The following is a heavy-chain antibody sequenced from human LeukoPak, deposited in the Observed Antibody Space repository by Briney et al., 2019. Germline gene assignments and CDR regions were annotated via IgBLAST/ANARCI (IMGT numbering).Heavy chain of an antibody. V-gene: IGHV5-51*01. CDR3: ARHTAGYCTNAVCPGPFDY. CDR1: GYSFTSYW. Sequence: GESLKISCKGSGYSFTSYWIGWVRQMPGKGLEWMGIIYPGDSDTRYSPSFQGQVTISADKSISTAYLQWSSLKASDTAMYYCARHTAGYCTNAVCPGPFDYWGQGTLVTVSS. CDR2: IYPGDSDT. D-gene: IGHD2-8*01. J-gene: IGHJ4*02.